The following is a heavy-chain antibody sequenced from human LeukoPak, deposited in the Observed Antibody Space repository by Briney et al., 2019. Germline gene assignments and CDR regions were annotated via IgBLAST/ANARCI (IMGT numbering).Heavy chain of an antibody. CDR2: ISWNSGSI. V-gene: IGHV3-9*01. CDR1: GFSFSETW. J-gene: IGHJ4*02. CDR3: AKDFRAVTTRGLDY. Sequence: PGGSLRLSCAASGFSFSETWMHWVRQAPGKGLEWVSGISWNSGSIGYADSVKGRFTISRDNAKNSLYLQMNSLRAEDTALYYCAKDFRAVTTRGLDYWGQGTLVTVSS. D-gene: IGHD4-17*01.